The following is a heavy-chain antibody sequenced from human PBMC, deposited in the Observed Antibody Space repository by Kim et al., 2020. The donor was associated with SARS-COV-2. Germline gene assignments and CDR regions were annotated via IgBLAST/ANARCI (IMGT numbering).Heavy chain of an antibody. D-gene: IGHD3-10*01. CDR3: APLTGHRGVWYFDL. Sequence: NPSLKSRVPISVDTSKNQFYLKLNSVTAADTAVYYCAPLTGHRGVWYFDLWGRGTLVTVSS. V-gene: IGHV4-59*01. J-gene: IGHJ2*01.